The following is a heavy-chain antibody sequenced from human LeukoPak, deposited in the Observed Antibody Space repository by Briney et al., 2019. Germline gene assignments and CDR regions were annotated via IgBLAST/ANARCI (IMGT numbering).Heavy chain of an antibody. V-gene: IGHV4-59*01. J-gene: IGHJ4*02. Sequence: SETVSRTCTVSGGSISSYYWSWIRQAPGKGLEWIGYIYYSGSTNYNPSLKSRVTISVDTSKNQFSLKLSSVTAADTAVYYCARAYSSYTPSDYWGQGTLVTVSS. CDR1: GGSISSYY. D-gene: IGHD6-6*01. CDR3: ARAYSSYTPSDY. CDR2: IYYSGST.